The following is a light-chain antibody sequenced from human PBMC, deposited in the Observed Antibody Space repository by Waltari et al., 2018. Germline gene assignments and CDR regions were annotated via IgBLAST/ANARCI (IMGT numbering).Light chain of an antibody. CDR2: YAS. Sequence: DIQMTQSQSSLSASVGDTVTITCRASQGISSYLAWYQQKPGKAPKPLIYYASNLESGVPSRFSGSGSGTEFTHTISGLQPEDVATYYCQQYNSAPYSFGQGTKVEIK. CDR3: QQYNSAPYS. J-gene: IGKJ2*03. V-gene: IGKV1-16*01. CDR1: QGISSY.